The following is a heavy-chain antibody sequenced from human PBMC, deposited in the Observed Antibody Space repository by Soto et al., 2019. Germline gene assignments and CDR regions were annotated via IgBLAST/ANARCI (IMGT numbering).Heavy chain of an antibody. CDR1: GGTFSNYA. CDR3: ARGLHYYYDSSGSHDAFEI. Sequence: QVQLVQSGAEVKKPGSSVKVSCKASGGTFSNYAISWVRQAPGQGLEWMGGIIPIFGTANYAQKFQGRVTITADESTSTDYMELSSLTSEDTAVYFCARGLHYYYDSSGSHDAFEIWGQGTLVTVSS. V-gene: IGHV1-69*01. CDR2: IIPIFGTA. J-gene: IGHJ3*02. D-gene: IGHD3-22*01.